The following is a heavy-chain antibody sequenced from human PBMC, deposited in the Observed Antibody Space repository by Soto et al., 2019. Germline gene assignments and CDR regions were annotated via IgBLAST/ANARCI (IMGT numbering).Heavy chain of an antibody. CDR3: ARDVSPGSSSLYLDAFDI. V-gene: IGHV3-7*05. J-gene: IGHJ3*02. CDR2: INRDGSKK. Sequence: EVQLEESGGYLVQPGGSMRLSCAASGFTLSAYWMTWVRQAPGKGLEWVANINRDGSKKSYLDSVRGRFTISRDNVGNSLYLQMDSLRADDTALYYCARDVSPGSSSLYLDAFDIWGQGTMVTVSS. CDR1: GFTLSAYW. D-gene: IGHD6-13*01.